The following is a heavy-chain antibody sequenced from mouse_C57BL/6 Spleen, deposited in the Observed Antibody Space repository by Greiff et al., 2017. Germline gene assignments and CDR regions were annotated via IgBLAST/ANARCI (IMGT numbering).Heavy chain of an antibody. D-gene: IGHD4-1*01. Sequence: EVQLQQSGAELVRPGASVKLSCTASGFNIKDDYMHWVKQRPEQGLEWIGWIDPENGDTAYASKFQGKATITADTSSNTAYLQLSSLTSEDTAVYYCTTSNWVDYWGQGTTLTVSS. CDR1: GFNIKDDY. CDR2: IDPENGDT. V-gene: IGHV14-4*01. J-gene: IGHJ2*01. CDR3: TTSNWVDY.